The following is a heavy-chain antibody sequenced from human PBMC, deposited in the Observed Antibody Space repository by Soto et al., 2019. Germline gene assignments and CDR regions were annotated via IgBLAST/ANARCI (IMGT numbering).Heavy chain of an antibody. Sequence: QVQLVQSGAEVKKPGASVKVSCKASGYTFTSYGISWVRQAPGQGLEWMGWISAYNGNTNYAQKLQGRVTMTTDTYTSTAYMELRSLRSDDTAVYDCARVSDYLWGNPRINWFDPWGQGTLVTVSS. CDR1: GYTFTSYG. CDR2: ISAYNGNT. D-gene: IGHD3-16*01. V-gene: IGHV1-18*01. CDR3: ARVSDYLWGNPRINWFDP. J-gene: IGHJ5*02.